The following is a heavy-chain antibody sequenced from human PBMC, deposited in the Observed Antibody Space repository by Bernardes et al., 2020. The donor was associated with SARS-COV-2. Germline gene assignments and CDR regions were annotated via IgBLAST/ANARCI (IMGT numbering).Heavy chain of an antibody. CDR3: ARRVSGDGYYYFDY. D-gene: IGHD5-12*01. CDR2: INSDGRTT. J-gene: IGHJ4*02. Sequence: GGSLRLSCAASGFIFTNSCMHWVRQAPGKGLVWVSRINSDGRTTSYADSVKGRFTISRDNAKNTLYLQMNSLRAEDTAVYSCARRVSGDGYYYFDYWGQGTLVTVSS. V-gene: IGHV3-74*01. CDR1: GFIFTNSC.